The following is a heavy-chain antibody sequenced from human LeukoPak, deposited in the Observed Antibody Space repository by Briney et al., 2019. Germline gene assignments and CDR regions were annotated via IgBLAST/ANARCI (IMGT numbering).Heavy chain of an antibody. CDR2: ISGSGGST. CDR3: AKGKYYYDSSGYYPFDY. J-gene: IGHJ4*02. CDR1: GFTFSSYG. D-gene: IGHD3-22*01. Sequence: GGSLRLSCAASGFTFSSYGMSWVRQAPGQGLEWVSAISGSGGSTYYADSVKGRLTISRDNSKNKRYLQMNSLRAEDTAVYYCAKGKYYYDSSGYYPFDYGGQGTLVTVSS. V-gene: IGHV3-23*01.